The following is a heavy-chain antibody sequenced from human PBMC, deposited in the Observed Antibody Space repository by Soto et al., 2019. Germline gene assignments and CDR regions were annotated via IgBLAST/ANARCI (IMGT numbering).Heavy chain of an antibody. CDR2: IGTAGDT. D-gene: IGHD3-10*01. V-gene: IGHV3-13*01. Sequence: GGSLRLSCAASGFTFSSSVMHWVRQATGKGLEWVSAIGTAGDTYYPGSVKGRFTISRENAKNSLYLQMNSLRAGDTAVYYCARGGSGSYYDLVSYYYGMDVWGQGTTVTVSS. CDR3: ARGGSGSYYDLVSYYYGMDV. J-gene: IGHJ6*02. CDR1: GFTFSSSV.